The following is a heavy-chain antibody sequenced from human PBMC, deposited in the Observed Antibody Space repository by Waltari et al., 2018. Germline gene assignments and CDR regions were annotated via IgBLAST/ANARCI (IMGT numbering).Heavy chain of an antibody. CDR3: ARHVLSANYYYYYGMDV. CDR1: GGSITSGYY. Sequence: QLQLQESGPGLVKPSETLSLTCTVSGGSITSGYYWGWIRQPPGKGLDWIGTIYYSGTTDYNPSLKSRVTISVDTSKNQFSLKVNSVTAADTAVYFCARHVLSANYYYYYGMDVWGQGTTVTVSS. CDR2: IYYSGTT. D-gene: IGHD6-19*01. V-gene: IGHV4-39*01. J-gene: IGHJ6*02.